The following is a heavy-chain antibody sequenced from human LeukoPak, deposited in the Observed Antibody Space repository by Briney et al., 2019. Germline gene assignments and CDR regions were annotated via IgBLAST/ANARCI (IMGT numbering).Heavy chain of an antibody. D-gene: IGHD6-19*01. J-gene: IGHJ4*02. CDR3: ARSSGWTRTAFDY. CDR2: IWYDGSNK. Sequence: GGSLRLSCAASGFTFSSYGMHWVRQAPGKGLEWVAVIWYDGSNKYYADSVTGRFTISRDNSKNTLYLQMNSLRAEDTAVYYCARSSGWTRTAFDYWGQGTLVTVSS. V-gene: IGHV3-33*01. CDR1: GFTFSSYG.